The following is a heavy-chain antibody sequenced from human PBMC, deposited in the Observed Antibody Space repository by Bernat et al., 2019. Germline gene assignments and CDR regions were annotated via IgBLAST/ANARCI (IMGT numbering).Heavy chain of an antibody. V-gene: IGHV4-39*01. CDR3: ARQDLIHFDF. D-gene: IGHD2-8*01. J-gene: IGHJ4*02. Sequence: QLQLQESGPGLLKPSETLSLTCTVSGASISSSSYYWGWIRQPPGKGLEWIGNIYYSGSTYYNPSLKSRVTISVATSKNQISLKLNSVTAADTAVYYCARQDLIHFDFWGQGILVTVSS. CDR1: GASISSSSYY. CDR2: IYYSGST.